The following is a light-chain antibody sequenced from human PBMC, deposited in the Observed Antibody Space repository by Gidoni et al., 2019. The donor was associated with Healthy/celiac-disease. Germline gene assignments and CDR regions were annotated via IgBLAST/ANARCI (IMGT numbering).Light chain of an antibody. CDR1: QSISSW. CDR3: QQYNSYSYT. CDR2: KAA. J-gene: IGKJ2*01. Sequence: DIQMTQSPSTLSASVGDRVTITCRASQSISSWLAWYQQKPGKAPKLLIYKAASVESGVPSRFSGSGSGTEFTLTISSLQPDDFATYYCQQYNSYSYTFXQGTKLEIK. V-gene: IGKV1-5*03.